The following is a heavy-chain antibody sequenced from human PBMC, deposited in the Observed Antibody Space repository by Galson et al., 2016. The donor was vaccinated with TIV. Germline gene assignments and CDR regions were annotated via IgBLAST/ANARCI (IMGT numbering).Heavy chain of an antibody. CDR3: ARDGGNAWEYDC. V-gene: IGHV3-48*03. J-gene: IGHJ4*02. CDR2: IGRGANFR. CDR1: VFAVSSYE. Sequence: SLRLSCAASVFAVSSYEMNWVRQAPGKGLEWLSYIGRGANFRDYSDSVKGRFTVSEDNAKNSLYLQMSSLRAEDTGVYYCARDGGNAWEYDCWGQGTLVTVSP. D-gene: IGHD1-26*01.